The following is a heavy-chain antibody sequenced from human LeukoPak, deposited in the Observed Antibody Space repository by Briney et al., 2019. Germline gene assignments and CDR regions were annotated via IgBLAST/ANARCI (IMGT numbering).Heavy chain of an antibody. V-gene: IGHV3-30-3*01. Sequence: GRSLRLSCAASGFTFSSYAMHWVRQAPGKGLELVAVISYDGSNNYYADPVKGRFTISRDNSKNTLYLQMNSLRVEDTGVYYCAGVQLYSSSCSLLGFDYWGQGTLVTVSS. CDR1: GFTFSSYA. CDR3: AGVQLYSSSCSLLGFDY. CDR2: ISYDGSNN. J-gene: IGHJ4*02. D-gene: IGHD6-13*01.